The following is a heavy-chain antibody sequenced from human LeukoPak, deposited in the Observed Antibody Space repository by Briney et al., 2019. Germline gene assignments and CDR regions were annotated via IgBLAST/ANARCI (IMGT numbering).Heavy chain of an antibody. D-gene: IGHD2-8*01. CDR2: INPNSGDT. Sequence: ASVKVSCKASGYTFTGFYMHWVRQAPGQGLEWMGWINPNSGDTNYAQNFQGRVTMTRDTSISTAYVEPSRLTSDDTAVYYCARGSLMAATGTGLSSWGQGTLVTVSS. CDR1: GYTFTGFY. CDR3: ARGSLMAATGTGLSS. V-gene: IGHV1-2*02. J-gene: IGHJ5*02.